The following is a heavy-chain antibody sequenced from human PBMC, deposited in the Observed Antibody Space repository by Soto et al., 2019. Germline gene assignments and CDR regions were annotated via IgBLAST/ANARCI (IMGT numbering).Heavy chain of an antibody. V-gene: IGHV3-30*19. CDR1: GFTFSSYG. D-gene: IGHD1-1*01. CDR3: VRDDDNLDNGLDH. Sequence: QVQLVESGGGVVQPGGSLRLSCTASGFTFSSYGMHWVRQAPGKGLQWVAVIPHDGTYQYYLDSVKGRFTIYRDNSKDNLYLHMNSWRVEDTAVYYCVRDDDNLDNGLDHWGQGKLVTVSS. CDR2: IPHDGTYQ. J-gene: IGHJ4*02.